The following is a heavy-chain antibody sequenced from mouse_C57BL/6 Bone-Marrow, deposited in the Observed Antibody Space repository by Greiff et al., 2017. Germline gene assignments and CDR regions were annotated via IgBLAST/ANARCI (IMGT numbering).Heavy chain of an antibody. CDR3: ARALTTVPPYARDY. D-gene: IGHD1-1*01. CDR2: ISDGGSYT. CDR1: GFTFSSYA. J-gene: IGHJ4*01. Sequence: DVMLVESGGGLVKPGGSLKLSCAASGFTFSSYAMSWVRQTPEKRLEWVATISDGGSYTYYPDNVKGRFTISRDNAKNNLYLQMSHLKSEDTAMYYCARALTTVPPYARDYWGQGTSVTVSS. V-gene: IGHV5-4*03.